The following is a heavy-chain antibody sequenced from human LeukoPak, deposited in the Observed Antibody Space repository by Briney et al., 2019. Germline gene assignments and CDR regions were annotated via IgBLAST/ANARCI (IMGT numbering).Heavy chain of an antibody. Sequence: SETLSLTCGVSGDSFSGYYWSWIRRPPEKGLEWIGYIHSSGSTNYSPSLKSRLALSVDTSKNQFSLNLNSVTAADTAVYYCARDIPTPLDAFDIWGQGTMVTVSS. CDR1: GDSFSGYY. CDR2: IHSSGST. J-gene: IGHJ3*02. V-gene: IGHV4-59*01. CDR3: ARDIPTPLDAFDI.